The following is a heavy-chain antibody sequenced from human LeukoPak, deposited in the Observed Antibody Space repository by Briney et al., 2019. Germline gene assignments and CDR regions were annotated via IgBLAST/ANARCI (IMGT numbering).Heavy chain of an antibody. CDR1: GYTFTGYY. V-gene: IGHV1-2*02. Sequence: GASVKVSCKASGYTFTGYYMHWVRQAPGQGLEWMGWINPNSGGTNYAQKFQGRVTMTRDTSISTAYMELSRLRSDDTAVYYCARTGYSYGYWWFDPWGLGTLVTVSS. CDR2: INPNSGGT. CDR3: ARTGYSYGYWWFDP. J-gene: IGHJ5*02. D-gene: IGHD5-18*01.